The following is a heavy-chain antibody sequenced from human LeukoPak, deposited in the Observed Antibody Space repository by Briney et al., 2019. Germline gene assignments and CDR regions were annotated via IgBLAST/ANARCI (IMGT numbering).Heavy chain of an antibody. CDR2: ISYDGSNK. CDR3: AKSHGVVPVNGMDV. Sequence: GRSLRLSCAASGFTFSSYAMHWVRQAPGKGLEWVAVISYDGSNKYYADSVKGRFTISRDNSKNTLYLQMNSLRAEDTAVYYCAKSHGVVPVNGMDVWGQGTTVTVSS. J-gene: IGHJ6*02. CDR1: GFTFSSYA. D-gene: IGHD3-10*01. V-gene: IGHV3-30-3*02.